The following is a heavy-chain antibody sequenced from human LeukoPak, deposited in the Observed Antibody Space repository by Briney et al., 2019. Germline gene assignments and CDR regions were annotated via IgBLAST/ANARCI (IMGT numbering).Heavy chain of an antibody. V-gene: IGHV1-46*01. D-gene: IGHD2-15*01. CDR1: GYTFTSYY. J-gene: IGHJ6*02. Sequence: GTSVKVSCKASGYTFTSYYMHWVRQAPGQGLEWMGIINPSGGSTNYAQKFQGRVTMTRDTSTSTVYMELSSLRSEDTAVYYCARSIVVVVAATPDGMDVWGQGTTVTVSS. CDR2: INPSGGST. CDR3: ARSIVVVVAATPDGMDV.